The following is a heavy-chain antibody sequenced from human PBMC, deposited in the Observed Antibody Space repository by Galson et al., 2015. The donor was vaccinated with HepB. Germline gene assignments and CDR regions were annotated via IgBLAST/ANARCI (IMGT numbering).Heavy chain of an antibody. J-gene: IGHJ4*02. D-gene: IGHD3-22*01. V-gene: IGHV3-30*04. CDR1: GFTFNNYA. Sequence: SLRLSCAASGFTFNNYALQWVRQAPGKGLEWVALISYDGRNKYYADSVKGRFTISRDNSKNTLYLQMNSLRTEDTAVFYCAGYGPSYYNDTRVYYVGYWGQASLVTVSS. CDR3: AGYGPSYYNDTRVYYVGY. CDR2: ISYDGRNK.